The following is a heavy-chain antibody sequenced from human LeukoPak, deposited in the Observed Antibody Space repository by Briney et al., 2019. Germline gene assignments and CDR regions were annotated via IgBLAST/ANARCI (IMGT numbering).Heavy chain of an antibody. Sequence: GGSLRLSCAAYGFTFGTYDMSWVRQAPGKGLEWVSTLACLDSSCTEYYSDSVKGRFSISRDKSKSTLSLQLNSLRVEDTAMYYCVRDSEGSFDYWGQGTLVTVSS. D-gene: IGHD3-10*01. V-gene: IGHV3-23*01. CDR3: VRDSEGSFDY. CDR2: CLDSSCTE. J-gene: IGHJ4*02. CDR1: GFTFGTYD.